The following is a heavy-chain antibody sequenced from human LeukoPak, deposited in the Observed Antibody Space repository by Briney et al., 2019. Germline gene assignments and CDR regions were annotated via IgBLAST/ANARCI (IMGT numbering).Heavy chain of an antibody. V-gene: IGHV4-39*01. J-gene: IGHJ2*01. D-gene: IGHD6-19*01. CDR3: ARRDGSGWYWYFDL. CDR1: GGSISNINYY. CDR2: IDYSGNT. Sequence: SETLSLTCTVSGGSISNINYYWGWIRQPPGKGLEWIGSIDYSGNTNYNPSLKSRVTISVDTSKNQFSLRLSSVTAADTALYYCARRDGSGWYWYFDLWGRGTLVTVSS.